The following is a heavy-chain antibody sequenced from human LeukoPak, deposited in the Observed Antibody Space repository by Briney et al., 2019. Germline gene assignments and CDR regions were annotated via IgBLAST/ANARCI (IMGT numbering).Heavy chain of an antibody. CDR3: ARAFRGIFGVFEAFDI. CDR1: GGSFSGYY. D-gene: IGHD3-3*01. V-gene: IGHV4-34*01. J-gene: IGHJ3*02. Sequence: SETLSLTCAVYGGSFSGYYWSWIRQPPGKGLEWIGEINHSGSTNYNPSLKSRVTISVDTSKNQFSLKLSSVTAADTAVYYCARAFRGIFGVFEAFDIWGQGTMVTVSS. CDR2: INHSGST.